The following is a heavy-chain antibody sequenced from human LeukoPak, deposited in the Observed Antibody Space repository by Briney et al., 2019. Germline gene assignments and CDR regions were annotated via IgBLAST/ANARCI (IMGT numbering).Heavy chain of an antibody. Sequence: PGGSLRLSCAASGFTFSDYWMSWARQAPGKGLEWVGRLKSKNSGETTDYAAPVQGRFTISRDDSKNTLYLVMNGLKDEDTDVYYCTDLGANLLGYWGQGTLVTVSS. CDR1: GFTFSDYW. CDR3: TDLGANLLGY. J-gene: IGHJ4*02. V-gene: IGHV3-15*01. CDR2: LKSKNSGETT. D-gene: IGHD1-1*01.